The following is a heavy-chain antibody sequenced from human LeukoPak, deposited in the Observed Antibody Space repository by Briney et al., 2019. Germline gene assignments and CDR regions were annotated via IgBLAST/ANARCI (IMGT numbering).Heavy chain of an antibody. V-gene: IGHV1-46*01. CDR2: INPSGGST. Sequence: GASVKVSCKASGGTFSSYTISWVRQAPGQGLEWMGIINPSGGSTSYAQKFQGRVTMTRDMSTSTVYMELSSLRSEDTAVYYCARQRIFGVVMRNWFDPWGQGTLVTVSS. J-gene: IGHJ5*02. D-gene: IGHD3-3*01. CDR1: GGTFSSYT. CDR3: ARQRIFGVVMRNWFDP.